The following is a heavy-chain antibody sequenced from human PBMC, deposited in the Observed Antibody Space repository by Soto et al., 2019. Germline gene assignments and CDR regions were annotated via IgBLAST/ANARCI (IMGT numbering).Heavy chain of an antibody. V-gene: IGHV4-4*02. CDR3: ATQTISYTWGV. J-gene: IGHJ6*02. D-gene: IGHD3-16*01. Sequence: QVQLQESGPGLVKPSETLSLTCAVSGGPITTTTWWAWVRLPPGKGLEWIGELHHDGTTNYNPSLESRITMSLDKSNHHFPLKLTSVTAADTAIYYCATQTISYTWGVWGRGTTVTVSS. CDR2: LHHDGTT. CDR1: GGPITTTTW.